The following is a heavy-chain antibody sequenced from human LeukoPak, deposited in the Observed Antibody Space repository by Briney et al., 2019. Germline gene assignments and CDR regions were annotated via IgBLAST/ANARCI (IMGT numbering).Heavy chain of an antibody. CDR1: GFTFSNYA. D-gene: IGHD3-10*01. Sequence: PGGSLRLSCAASGFTFSNYAVSWVRQAPGKGLEWVSAISGSGGNTYYADSVKGRFTISRDNSKNTLYLQMNSLRAEDTAVYYCAKDLITIVRGVIISGDYWGQGTLVTVSS. CDR3: AKDLITIVRGVIISGDY. V-gene: IGHV3-23*01. J-gene: IGHJ4*02. CDR2: ISGSGGNT.